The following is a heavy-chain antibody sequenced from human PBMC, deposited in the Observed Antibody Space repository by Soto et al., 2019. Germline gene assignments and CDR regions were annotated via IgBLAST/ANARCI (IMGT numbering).Heavy chain of an antibody. Sequence: QVQLVQSGAEVKKPGSSVKVSCKASGGTFSSYTISWVRQAPGQGLEWMGRIIPILGIANYAQKFQGRVTSTADKSKSTAYMELSSLISEDTAVYYCARTDCGGDCYSFDYWGQGTLVTVSS. V-gene: IGHV1-69*02. CDR3: ARTDCGGDCYSFDY. D-gene: IGHD2-21*02. J-gene: IGHJ4*02. CDR1: GGTFSSYT. CDR2: IIPILGIA.